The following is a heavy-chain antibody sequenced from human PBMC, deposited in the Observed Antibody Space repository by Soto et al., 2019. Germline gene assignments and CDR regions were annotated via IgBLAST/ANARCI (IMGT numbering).Heavy chain of an antibody. CDR1: GGSFSSGDYY. CDR2: IYYTGST. Sequence: QVQLQESGPGVVKPSQTLSLTCTVSGGSFSSGDYYWSWVRQPPGKGLEWIGYIYYTGSTFNNPSHQRRVSISIDTSKTQFALKLSSVTAADTAVYYCARIHFGDEPTYYYYGMDVWGQGTTVTVSS. D-gene: IGHD4-17*01. V-gene: IGHV4-30-4*01. CDR3: ARIHFGDEPTYYYYGMDV. J-gene: IGHJ6*02.